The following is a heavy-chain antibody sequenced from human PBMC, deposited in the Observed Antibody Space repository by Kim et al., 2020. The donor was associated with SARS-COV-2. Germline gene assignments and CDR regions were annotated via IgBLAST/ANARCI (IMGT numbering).Heavy chain of an antibody. J-gene: IGHJ6*02. V-gene: IGHV3-30-3*01. CDR1: GLSFDSAA. D-gene: IGHD3-10*01. CDR3: ARGNYYESVSLSDYYNGMDV. Sequence: GGSLRLSCAASGLSFDSAAMNWVRQAPGKGLEWVAVISYDGRNKEYADSVKGRFTISRDNPKSTLYLQMNSLRAEDTAVYYWARGNYYESVSLSDYYNGMDVWGQGTTVTVSS. CDR2: ISYDGRNK.